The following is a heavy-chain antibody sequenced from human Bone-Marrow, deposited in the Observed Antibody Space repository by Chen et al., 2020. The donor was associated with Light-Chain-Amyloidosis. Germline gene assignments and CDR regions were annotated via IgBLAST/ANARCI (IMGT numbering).Heavy chain of an antibody. Sequence: QVQLVQSGAEVRKPGSSVKVSCKASGGTFSSDAVSWVRQAPGQGLEWMGGIVPILGTAYYAQKFQGRVTIIADGSTKTVYMDLSSLKSDDTAVYYCARDRGRYCTNGVCYIPPVAGNYYYYGMDVWGQGTTVTVSS. V-gene: IGHV1-69*01. CDR1: GGTFSSDA. D-gene: IGHD2-8*01. CDR2: IVPILGTA. CDR3: ARDRGRYCTNGVCYIPPVAGNYYYYGMDV. J-gene: IGHJ6*02.